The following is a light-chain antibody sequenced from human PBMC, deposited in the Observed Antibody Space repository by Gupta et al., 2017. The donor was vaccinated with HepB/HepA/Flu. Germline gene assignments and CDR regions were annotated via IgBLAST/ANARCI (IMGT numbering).Light chain of an antibody. Sequence: DIVMTQSPDSLAVALGERATINCKSSQSVLYSSNNKNYLAWYQQKPGQPPKLLIYWASTRESGVADRFSGSGSGTDFTLTVSSLQAEDVAVYYCQQYYSTPPTTFGQGTKLAIK. CDR2: WAS. J-gene: IGKJ2*01. CDR3: QQYYSTPPTT. CDR1: QSVLYSSNNKNY. V-gene: IGKV4-1*01.